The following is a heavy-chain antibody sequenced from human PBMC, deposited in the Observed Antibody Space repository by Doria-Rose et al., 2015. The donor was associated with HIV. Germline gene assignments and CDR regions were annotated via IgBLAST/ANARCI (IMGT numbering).Heavy chain of an antibody. CDR1: GVSLSSPGMG. Sequence: SGPVLVKPTETLTLTCTVSGVSLSSPGMGVSWIRQPPGKALEWLANIFSDDERSYKTSLTSRLTISSVTSNSQVVLTMTDMNPVDTATYYCARIKSSRWYHKYYFDFWGQGTLVIVSA. V-gene: IGHV2-26*01. D-gene: IGHD6-13*01. J-gene: IGHJ4*02. CDR3: ARIKSSRWYHKYYFDF. CDR2: IFSDDER.